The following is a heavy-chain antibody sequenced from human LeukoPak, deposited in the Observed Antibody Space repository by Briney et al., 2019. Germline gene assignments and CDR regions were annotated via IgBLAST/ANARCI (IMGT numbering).Heavy chain of an antibody. V-gene: IGHV4-39*07. Sequence: PSETLSLTCTVSGGSISSSSYYWGWIRQPPGKGLEWIGEINHSGSTNHNPSLRSRVTISVDTSKNQFSLKLSSVTAADTAVYYCARDGSGSYAFDIWGQGTMVTVSS. D-gene: IGHD3-10*01. CDR2: INHSGST. CDR1: GGSISSSSYY. J-gene: IGHJ3*02. CDR3: ARDGSGSYAFDI.